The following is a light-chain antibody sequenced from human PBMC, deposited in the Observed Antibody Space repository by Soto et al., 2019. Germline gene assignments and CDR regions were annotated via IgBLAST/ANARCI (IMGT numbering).Light chain of an antibody. CDR2: GAS. Sequence: EIVLTQSPGTLSLSPGERATLSCRASQSFDAKYLAWYRQIPGQTPRLLMYGASIRAPGIPDRFSGSGSGTDLTLTIRNLEPEDFAVYYWQHYRGSSRAFGPGTKEEIK. CDR1: QSFDAKY. CDR3: QHYRGSSRA. J-gene: IGKJ1*01. V-gene: IGKV3-20*01.